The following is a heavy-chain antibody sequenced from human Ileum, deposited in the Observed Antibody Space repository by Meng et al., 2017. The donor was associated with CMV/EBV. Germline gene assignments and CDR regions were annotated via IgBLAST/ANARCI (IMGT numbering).Heavy chain of an antibody. CDR3: ARRPRITMIVVVISYFDY. D-gene: IGHD3-22*01. V-gene: IGHV4-34*01. J-gene: IGHJ4*02. CDR1: GGSFSGYY. Sequence: SETLSPTCAVYGGSFSGYYWSWIRQPPGKGLEWIGEFNHSGSTNYNPSLKSRVTISVDTSKNQFTLELSSVTAADTAAYYCARRPRITMIVVVISYFDYWGQGTLVTVSS. CDR2: FNHSGST.